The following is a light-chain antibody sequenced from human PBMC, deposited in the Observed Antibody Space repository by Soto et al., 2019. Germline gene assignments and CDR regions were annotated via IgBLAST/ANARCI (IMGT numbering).Light chain of an antibody. Sequence: EIVLTQSPGTLSLYPGERAPLYCRASQSVSSSYLAWYQQKPGQAPGLLIYGASSRATGIPDRFSGSGSGTDFTLTISRLEPEDFAVYYCQQYGSSPTLGQGTKVDIK. CDR2: GAS. J-gene: IGKJ1*01. CDR1: QSVSSSY. V-gene: IGKV3-20*01. CDR3: QQYGSSPT.